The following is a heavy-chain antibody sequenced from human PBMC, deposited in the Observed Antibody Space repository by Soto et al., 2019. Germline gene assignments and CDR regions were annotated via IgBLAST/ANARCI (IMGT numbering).Heavy chain of an antibody. V-gene: IGHV3-30*18. D-gene: IGHD4-17*01. CDR3: AKDHLTTTVTTVGY. Sequence: QVQLVESGGGVVQPGRSPKLSCAASGFTFSNYGMHWVRQAPGKGLEWVAVISYHGSDKYYADSVKGRFTISRDNSKNMLYLQMDSLRAEDTAVYYCAKDHLTTTVTTVGYWGQGTLVTVSS. CDR2: ISYHGSDK. CDR1: GFTFSNYG. J-gene: IGHJ4*02.